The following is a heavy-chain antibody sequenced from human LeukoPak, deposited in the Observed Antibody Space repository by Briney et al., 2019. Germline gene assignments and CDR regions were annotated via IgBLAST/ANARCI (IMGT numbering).Heavy chain of an antibody. Sequence: GSLRLSCAASGFIFSSYAMSWVRQAPGKGLEWVSAISGSGGSTYYADSVKGRFTISRDNSKNTLYLQMNSLRAEDTAVYYCAKTRALGVAGYSSSWLSDYWGQGTLVTVSS. CDR2: ISGSGGST. J-gene: IGHJ4*02. CDR3: AKTRALGVAGYSSSWLSDY. D-gene: IGHD6-13*01. V-gene: IGHV3-23*01. CDR1: GFIFSSYA.